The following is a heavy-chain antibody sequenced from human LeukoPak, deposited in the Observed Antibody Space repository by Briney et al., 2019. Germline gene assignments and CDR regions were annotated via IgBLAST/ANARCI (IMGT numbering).Heavy chain of an antibody. CDR3: ARLSVAGGHYYYYMDV. CDR1: GYTFTSYY. D-gene: IGHD1-26*01. Sequence: GASVKVSCKASGYTFTSYYMHWVRQAPGQGLEWMGIINPSGGSTSYAQKFQGRVTMTRDMSTSTVYMELSSLRSEDTAVYYCARLSVAGGHYYYYMDVWGKGTTVTVSS. CDR2: INPSGGST. J-gene: IGHJ6*03. V-gene: IGHV1-46*01.